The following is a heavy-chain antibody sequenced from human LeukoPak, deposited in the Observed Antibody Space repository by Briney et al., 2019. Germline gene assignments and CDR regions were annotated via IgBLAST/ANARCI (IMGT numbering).Heavy chain of an antibody. V-gene: IGHV3-30*02. CDR3: ARDHHGTGSYFDY. J-gene: IGHJ4*02. Sequence: PGGSLRLSCAASGFTFSSYVIHWVRQAPGKGLEWVAFIRHDGSNKYFLDSVRGGFTISRDNSKNTLFLQMNSLRVDDAAVYYGARDHHGTGSYFDYWGQGILVTVSS. CDR2: IRHDGSNK. CDR1: GFTFSSYV. D-gene: IGHD3-10*01.